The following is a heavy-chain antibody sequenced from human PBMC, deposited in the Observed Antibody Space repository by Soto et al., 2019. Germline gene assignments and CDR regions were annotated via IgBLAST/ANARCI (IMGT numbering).Heavy chain of an antibody. Sequence: QITLKESGPTLVIPTQTLTLTCTFSGFSLNTRGVGLGWIRQPPGKALEWVALIHWDDEKRYRPSLRNTLTITKDTSKNQVVLILTNMDPVDTATYYCAYRPIVLGSGWNFDFWGQGILVTVSS. CDR3: AYRPIVLGSGWNFDF. CDR1: GFSLNTRGVG. D-gene: IGHD6-19*01. J-gene: IGHJ4*02. V-gene: IGHV2-5*02. CDR2: IHWDDEK.